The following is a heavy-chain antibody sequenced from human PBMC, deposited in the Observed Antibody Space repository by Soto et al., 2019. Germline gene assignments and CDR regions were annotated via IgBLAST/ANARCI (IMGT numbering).Heavy chain of an antibody. J-gene: IGHJ6*02. V-gene: IGHV3-30*18. Sequence: QGQLVESGGGVVQTGRSLRLSCEASGFNFSSFGMHWVRQAPGKGLEWVAVMSYDGSKKYYVDSVKGRFTISRDNSKNTLYLQMNNLRPEDTAVYFCTKDTLRFRLSGGDADYYGVDVWGQGTTVIVSS. CDR2: MSYDGSKK. D-gene: IGHD4-17*01. CDR1: GFNFSSFG. CDR3: TKDTLRFRLSGGDADYYGVDV.